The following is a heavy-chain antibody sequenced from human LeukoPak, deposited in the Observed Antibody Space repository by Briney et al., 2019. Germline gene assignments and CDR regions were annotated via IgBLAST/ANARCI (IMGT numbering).Heavy chain of an antibody. CDR3: ARDLSLVTIFGVPLVWFDP. J-gene: IGHJ5*02. CDR1: GFIFSDFY. D-gene: IGHD3-3*01. V-gene: IGHV3-11*04. CDR2: INKNDSTI. Sequence: GGSLRLSCAASGFIFSDFYMTWIRQAPGKGLEWVSYINKNDSTIYYADSVKGRFTISRDNAKNSLYLQMNSLRAEDTAVYYCARDLSLVTIFGVPLVWFDPWGQGTLVTVSS.